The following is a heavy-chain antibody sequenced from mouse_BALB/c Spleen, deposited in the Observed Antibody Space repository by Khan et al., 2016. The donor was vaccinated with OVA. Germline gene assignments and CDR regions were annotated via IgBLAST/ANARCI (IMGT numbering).Heavy chain of an antibody. CDR1: GYTFTTYT. J-gene: IGHJ3*01. Sequence: VQLQQSGAELARPGASVKMSCKASGYTFTTYTIHWVKQRPGQGLEWIEYIIPSNDYTNYNQKFKDRATLNADKSSSTAYMQLSSLTSEDSAVYYCAREGAYYRSDGWFAYWGQGTLVTVSA. V-gene: IGHV1-4*01. CDR3: AREGAYYRSDGWFAY. D-gene: IGHD2-14*01. CDR2: IIPSNDYT.